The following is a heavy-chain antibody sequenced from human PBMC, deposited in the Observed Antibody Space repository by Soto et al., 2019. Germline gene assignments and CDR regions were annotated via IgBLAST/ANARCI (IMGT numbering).Heavy chain of an antibody. V-gene: IGHV4-39*01. CDR3: ARQYYDDSSGYYVSGAFDI. J-gene: IGHJ3*02. CDR2: IYYSGST. D-gene: IGHD3-22*01. Sequence: SETLSLACTVSGGSISSSSYYWGWIRQPPGKGLEWIGSIYYSGSTYYNPSLKSRVTISVDTSKNQFSLKLSSVTAADTAVYYCARQYYDDSSGYYVSGAFDIWGQGTMVTVSS. CDR1: GGSISSSSYY.